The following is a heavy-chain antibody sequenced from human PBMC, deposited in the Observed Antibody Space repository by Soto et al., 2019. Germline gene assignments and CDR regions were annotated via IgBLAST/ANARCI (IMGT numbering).Heavy chain of an antibody. CDR3: ARAHYGDYGYGMDV. CDR2: IYYSGYT. Sequence: SETLSLTCTVSGGSISSYYWSWIRQPPGKGLEWIGYIYYSGYTYCNPSLKSRVTISVDRSKNQFSLKLSSVTAADTAVYYCARAHYGDYGYGMDVWGQGTTVTVSS. D-gene: IGHD4-17*01. J-gene: IGHJ6*02. V-gene: IGHV4-59*12. CDR1: GGSISSYY.